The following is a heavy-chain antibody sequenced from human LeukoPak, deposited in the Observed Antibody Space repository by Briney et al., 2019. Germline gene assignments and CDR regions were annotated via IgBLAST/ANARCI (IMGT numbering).Heavy chain of an antibody. CDR1: GYTFTGYY. V-gene: IGHV1-2*02. J-gene: IGHJ6*01. Sequence: ASVKVTCKASGYTFTGYYMHWVRQAPGQGLEWMGWINPNSGGTNYAQKFQGKVTMTRDTSISTAYMDLGGLTTDDTAVDYCSRSSLTNYWIWPWGQRTPGSASS. D-gene: IGHD1-1*01. CDR2: INPNSGGT. CDR3: SRSSLTNYWIWP.